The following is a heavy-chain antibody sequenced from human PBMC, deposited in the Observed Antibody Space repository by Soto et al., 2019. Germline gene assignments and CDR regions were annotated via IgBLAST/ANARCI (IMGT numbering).Heavy chain of an antibody. J-gene: IGHJ3*02. Sequence: QVQLQESGPGLVQPSETLSLTCTVSGGSISSYYWSWIRQPPGKGLEWIAYIYYSGTTNYNPSLKSRVTISVDTSKNQFSLKLNSVTAADTAVYYCARTYDGSGPNSGGYGFDIWGQGTMVTVSS. CDR3: ARTYDGSGPNSGGYGFDI. CDR1: GGSISSYY. CDR2: IYYSGTT. D-gene: IGHD3-22*01. V-gene: IGHV4-59*01.